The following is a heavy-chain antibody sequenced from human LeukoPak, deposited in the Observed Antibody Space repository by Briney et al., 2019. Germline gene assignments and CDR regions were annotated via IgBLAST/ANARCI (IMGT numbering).Heavy chain of an antibody. Sequence: GGSLRLSCAASGFTFSSYSMHWVRQAPGKGLEWVAFIQYDGGNEYYADSVKGRFTISRDNSKNTVRLQMNSLRAEDTAMYYCVRDGAHWDLDYWGQGTLVTVSS. J-gene: IGHJ4*02. CDR2: IQYDGGNE. V-gene: IGHV3-30*02. CDR1: GFTFSSYS. D-gene: IGHD7-27*01. CDR3: VRDGAHWDLDY.